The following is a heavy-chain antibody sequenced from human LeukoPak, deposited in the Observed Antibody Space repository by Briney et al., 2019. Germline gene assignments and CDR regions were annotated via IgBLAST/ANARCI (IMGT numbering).Heavy chain of an antibody. Sequence: GGSLRLSCAASGFTFSSYAMSWVRQAPGKGLEWVANIKQDGSEKYYVDSVKGRFTISRDNAKNSQYLQMNSLRAEDTAVYYCASALRGIAAAGTWGQGTLVTVSS. CDR2: IKQDGSEK. CDR3: ASALRGIAAAGT. D-gene: IGHD6-13*01. V-gene: IGHV3-7*01. J-gene: IGHJ5*02. CDR1: GFTFSSYA.